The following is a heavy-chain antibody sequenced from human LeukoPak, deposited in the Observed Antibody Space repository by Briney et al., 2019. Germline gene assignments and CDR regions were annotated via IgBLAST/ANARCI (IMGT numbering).Heavy chain of an antibody. D-gene: IGHD6-13*01. Sequence: PSETLSLTCTVSGGSISTYYWSWIRQPPGKRLEWIGYIYYSGSTKYNPSLKSRVTISVDTSKNQFSLRLSSVTAADAALYYCARVQSSSWHVNYYYNYMDVWGKGTTVTVSS. CDR1: GGSISTYY. CDR3: ARVQSSSWHVNYYYNYMDV. J-gene: IGHJ6*03. CDR2: IYYSGST. V-gene: IGHV4-59*01.